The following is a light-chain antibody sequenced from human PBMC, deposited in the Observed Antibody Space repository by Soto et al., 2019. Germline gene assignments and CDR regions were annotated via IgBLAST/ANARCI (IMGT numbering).Light chain of an antibody. J-gene: IGLJ7*01. CDR1: SSDIGAGYR. Sequence: QSVLTQPPSVSGAPGERVTISCTGSSSDIGAGYRVRWYQQVPGTAPKLLIYDNTNRPSGVSVRFSGSKSGTSASLAISGLQAEDEADYYCQSFAKYLSAVVFGGGTQLTVL. CDR2: DNT. CDR3: QSFAKYLSAVV. V-gene: IGLV1-40*01.